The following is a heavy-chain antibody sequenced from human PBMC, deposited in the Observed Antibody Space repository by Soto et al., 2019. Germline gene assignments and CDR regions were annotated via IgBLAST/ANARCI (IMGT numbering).Heavy chain of an antibody. V-gene: IGHV3-33*01. CDR1: GFTFSSYG. D-gene: IGHD4-17*01. CDR3: AREEYGDFYYYYGMDV. Sequence: GGSLRLSCAASGFTFSSYGMHWVRQAPGKGLEWVAVIWYDGSNKYYADSVKGRFTISRDNSKNTLYLQMNSLRAEDTAVYYCAREEYGDFYYYYGMDVWGQGTTVTVSS. J-gene: IGHJ6*02. CDR2: IWYDGSNK.